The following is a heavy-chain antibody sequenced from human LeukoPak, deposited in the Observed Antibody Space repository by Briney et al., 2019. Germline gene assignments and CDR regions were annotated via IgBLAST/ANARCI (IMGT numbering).Heavy chain of an antibody. V-gene: IGHV3-23*01. Sequence: GGSLRLSCAASGFTFSNYAMSWVRQAPGKGLEWVSGISGRAASTYYADSVKGRFTISRDNSKNMLYLHMNSLRGEDTAIYYRAKALVVAVDASRAFDNWGQGTLVTVSS. CDR2: ISGRAAST. CDR1: GFTFSNYA. CDR3: AKALVVAVDASRAFDN. J-gene: IGHJ4*02. D-gene: IGHD2-15*01.